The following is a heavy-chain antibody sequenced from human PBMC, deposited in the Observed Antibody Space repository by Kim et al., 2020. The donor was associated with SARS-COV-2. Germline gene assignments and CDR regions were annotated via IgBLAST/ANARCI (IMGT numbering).Heavy chain of an antibody. D-gene: IGHD5-12*01. Sequence: GGSLRPSCAASGFRFSSYSMNWVRQAPGKGLEWISYISSSSSTIYYADSVKGRFTISRDNAKNSLSLQMNSLRDEDTAVYYCARQERWLQRQGFDYWGQGTLVTVSS. CDR1: GFRFSSYS. V-gene: IGHV3-48*02. J-gene: IGHJ4*02. CDR2: ISSSSSTI. CDR3: ARQERWLQRQGFDY.